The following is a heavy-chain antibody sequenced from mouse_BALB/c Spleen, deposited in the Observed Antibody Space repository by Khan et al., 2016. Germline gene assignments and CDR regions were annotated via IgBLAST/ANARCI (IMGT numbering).Heavy chain of an antibody. Sequence: VQLKESGPGLVKPSQSLSLTCTVTGYSITSDYAWNWIRQFPGNRLEWMGYISYSGSTSYNPSLKSRISITRDTSKNQFFLQLNSVTSEDTATYDSARSSYGEKDAMDYWGQGTSVTVSS. V-gene: IGHV3-2*02. CDR2: ISYSGST. D-gene: IGHD1-1*01. CDR3: ARSSYGEKDAMDY. J-gene: IGHJ4*01. CDR1: GYSITSDYA.